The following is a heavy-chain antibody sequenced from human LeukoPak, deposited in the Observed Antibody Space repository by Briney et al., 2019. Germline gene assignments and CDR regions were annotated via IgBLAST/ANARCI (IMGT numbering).Heavy chain of an antibody. CDR2: INHSGST. CDR3: VREDYGDYGLDY. Sequence: SETLSLTCAVYGGSFSGYYRSWIRQPPGKGLEWTGEINHSGSTNYNPSLKSRVTISVDTSKNQFSLKLSSVTAADTAVYFCVREDYGDYGLDYWGQGTLVTVSS. D-gene: IGHD4-17*01. J-gene: IGHJ4*02. V-gene: IGHV4-34*01. CDR1: GGSFSGYY.